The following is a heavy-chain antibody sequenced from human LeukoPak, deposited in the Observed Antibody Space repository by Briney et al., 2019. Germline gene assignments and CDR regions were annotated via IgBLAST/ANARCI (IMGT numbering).Heavy chain of an antibody. V-gene: IGHV4-34*01. D-gene: IGHD5-18*01. Sequence: SETLSLTCAVYGGSFSGYYWSWIRQPPGKGLEWIGEINHSGSTNYNPSHKSRVTISVDTSKNQFSLKLSSVTAADTAVYYCARAPGYSYGACDYWGQGTLVTVSS. J-gene: IGHJ4*02. CDR3: ARAPGYSYGACDY. CDR1: GGSFSGYY. CDR2: INHSGST.